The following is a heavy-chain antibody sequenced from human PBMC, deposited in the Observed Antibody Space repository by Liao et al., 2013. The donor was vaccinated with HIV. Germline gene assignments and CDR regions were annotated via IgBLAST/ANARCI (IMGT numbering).Heavy chain of an antibody. D-gene: IGHD3-10*01. CDR1: GGSISSYY. Sequence: QVQLQESGPGLVKPSETLSLSCSVSGGSISSYYWSWIRQPPGKGLEWIGYVYQTGSTNYNPSLKSRVTMSVDTSKNQFSLKLSSVTAADTAVYYCARDLGYTSGYYFDFWGQGTLVTVSS. CDR3: ARDLGYTSGYYFDF. V-gene: IGHV4-59*01. J-gene: IGHJ4*02. CDR2: VYQTGST.